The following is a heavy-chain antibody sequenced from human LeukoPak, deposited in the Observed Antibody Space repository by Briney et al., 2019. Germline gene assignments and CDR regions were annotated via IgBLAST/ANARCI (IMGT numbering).Heavy chain of an antibody. D-gene: IGHD3-9*01. J-gene: IGHJ6*02. CDR1: GYTFTSYY. Sequence: ASVKVSCKASGYTFTSYYMRWVRQAPGQGLEWMGIINPSGGSTSYAQKFQGRVTMTRDTSTSTVYMELSRLRSDDTAVYYCARHPRITILDYYGMDVWGQGTTVTVSS. CDR2: INPSGGST. V-gene: IGHV1-46*01. CDR3: ARHPRITILDYYGMDV.